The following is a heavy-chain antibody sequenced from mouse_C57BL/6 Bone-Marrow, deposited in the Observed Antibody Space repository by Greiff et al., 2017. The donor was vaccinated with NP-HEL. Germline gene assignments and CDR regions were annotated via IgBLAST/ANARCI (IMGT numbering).Heavy chain of an antibody. Sequence: EVQLQQSGGGLVQPGGSLKLSCAASGIDFSRYWMSWVRRAPGKGLEWIGEINPDSSTINYAPSLKDKFIISRDNAKNTLYLQMSKVRSEDTALYYCARPAYYGSSFYFDYWGQGTTLTVSS. CDR3: ARPAYYGSSFYFDY. CDR2: INPDSSTI. V-gene: IGHV4-1*01. CDR1: GIDFSRYW. D-gene: IGHD1-1*01. J-gene: IGHJ2*01.